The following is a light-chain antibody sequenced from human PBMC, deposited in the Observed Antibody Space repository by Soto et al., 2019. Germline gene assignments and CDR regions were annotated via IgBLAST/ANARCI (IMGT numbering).Light chain of an antibody. J-gene: IGLJ2*01. V-gene: IGLV2-8*01. CDR2: EVI. CDR3: ASKAGSSRHVV. CDR1: RSDIGDSNY. Sequence: QSALTQPPSASGSPGQSVTISCTGSRSDIGDSNYVSWYQQHPRKAPKLIISEVINRPSGVPDRFSASKSGNTASLTISGLQAEHEADYYCASKAGSSRHVVFGGGTKVPVL.